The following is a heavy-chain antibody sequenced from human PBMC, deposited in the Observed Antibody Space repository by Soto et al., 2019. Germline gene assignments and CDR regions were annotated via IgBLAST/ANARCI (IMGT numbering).Heavy chain of an antibody. D-gene: IGHD3-22*01. CDR1: GFMFSSYA. Sequence: EVQLLESGGGLIQPGGSLRLSCAASGFMFSSYAMSWVRQAPGKGLEWVSSISASGGTANLADSVEGRCTISRDNSKSTLYLQMNSLRDEDKAVYYCAKLTYPSDSTGYYYERVSGWIDSWGQGTLVTVSS. CDR3: AKLTYPSDSTGYYYERVSGWIDS. V-gene: IGHV3-23*01. J-gene: IGHJ5*01. CDR2: ISASGGTA.